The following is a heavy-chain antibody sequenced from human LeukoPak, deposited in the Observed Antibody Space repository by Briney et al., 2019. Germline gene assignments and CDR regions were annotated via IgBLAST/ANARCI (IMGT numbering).Heavy chain of an antibody. CDR1: GGSISSFY. CDR2: IYYSGNT. D-gene: IGHD3-3*01. Sequence: SETLSLTCTVSGGSISSFYWSWIRQPPGKGLEWIGYIYYSGNTNYNPSLKSRVTISVDTSKNQFSLKLSSVTAADTAVYYCARRITIFGVAPPGSWFDPWGQGTLVTVSS. J-gene: IGHJ5*02. V-gene: IGHV4-59*08. CDR3: ARRITIFGVAPPGSWFDP.